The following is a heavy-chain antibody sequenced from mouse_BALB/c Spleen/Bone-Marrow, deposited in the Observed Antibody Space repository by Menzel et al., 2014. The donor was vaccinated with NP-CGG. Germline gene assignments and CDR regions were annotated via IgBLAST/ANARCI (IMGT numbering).Heavy chain of an antibody. CDR1: GFTFTTYW. CDR2: INPNNGRT. CDR3: ARGGRAMAF. V-gene: IGHV1S81*02. Sequence: QVQLQQSGAALVKPGASVNLSCRASGFTFTTYWIHRVKQRPGQGLECIGEINPNNGRTNYNERFKTKATLTVDKSSSTAYMQLSSLTSEDSAVYYCARGGRAMAFWGQGTSVTIST. D-gene: IGHD3-3*01. J-gene: IGHJ4*01.